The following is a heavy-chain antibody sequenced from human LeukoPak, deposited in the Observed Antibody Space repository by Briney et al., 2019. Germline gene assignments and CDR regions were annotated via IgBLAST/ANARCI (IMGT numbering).Heavy chain of an antibody. CDR1: GFTFSRYW. Sequence: GGSLTLSCAASGFTFSRYWMSWVRQAPGKGLEWVANIKQDGDLKYYVDSVEGRFTISRDNAKNSLYLQMNSLNTEDTAVYYCARFAKGYGSGDIDYWGQGTLVTVSS. CDR3: ARFAKGYGSGDIDY. J-gene: IGHJ4*02. D-gene: IGHD3-10*01. V-gene: IGHV3-7*01. CDR2: IKQDGDLK.